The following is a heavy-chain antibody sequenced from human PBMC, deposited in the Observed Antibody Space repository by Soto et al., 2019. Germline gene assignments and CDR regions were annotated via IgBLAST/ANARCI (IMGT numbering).Heavy chain of an antibody. CDR3: ARVWLGPRNDWFDP. Sequence: ASLKVSCKASGYTFTGYYMHWVRQAPGQGLEWMGWINPNSGGTNYAQKFQGRVTMTRDTSISTAYMELSRLRSDDTAVYYCARVWLGPRNDWFDPWGQGTLVTVYS. D-gene: IGHD1-1*01. V-gene: IGHV1-2*02. J-gene: IGHJ5*02. CDR2: INPNSGGT. CDR1: GYTFTGYY.